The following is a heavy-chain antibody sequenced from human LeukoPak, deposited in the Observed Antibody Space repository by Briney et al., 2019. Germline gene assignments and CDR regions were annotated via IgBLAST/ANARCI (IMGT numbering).Heavy chain of an antibody. CDR3: ATLLRLQSGFDP. J-gene: IGHJ5*02. Sequence: VASVKVSCKASGYTFTSYAMHWVRQAPGKGLEWMGGFDPEDGEAIYAQKFQGRVTMTEDTSTDTAYMELSSLRSEDTAVYYCATLLRLQSGFDPWGQGTLVTVSS. CDR1: GYTFTSYA. V-gene: IGHV1-24*01. CDR2: FDPEDGEA. D-gene: IGHD4-11*01.